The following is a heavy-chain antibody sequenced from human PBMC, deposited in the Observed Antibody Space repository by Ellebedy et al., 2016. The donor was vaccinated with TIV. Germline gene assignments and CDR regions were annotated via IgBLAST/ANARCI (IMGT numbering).Heavy chain of an antibody. CDR3: AKVRSRGIAVAGPDY. J-gene: IGHJ4*02. CDR1: GFTFSSYW. V-gene: IGHV3-7*01. D-gene: IGHD6-19*01. Sequence: GESLKISXAASGFTFSSYWMNWVRQAPGKGLEWVANIKEDGSDKYYADSVKGRFTISRDNSKNTLYLQMNSLRAEDTAVYYCAKVRSRGIAVAGPDYWGQGTLVTVSS. CDR2: IKEDGSDK.